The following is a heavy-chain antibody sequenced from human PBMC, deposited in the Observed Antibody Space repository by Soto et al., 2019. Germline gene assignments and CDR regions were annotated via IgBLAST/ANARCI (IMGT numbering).Heavy chain of an antibody. V-gene: IGHV1-69*01. CDR3: ARGWGYDSNDYYYAY. D-gene: IGHD3-22*01. J-gene: IGHJ4*02. Sequence: QVQLVQSGAEVRKPGSSVKVSCKASGGTFSRHAISWVRQAPGQGLEWMGGIIPIFGTANHAPKFQGRVTIIADESTSTVYMELGSLRSEDTAMYYCARGWGYDSNDYYYAYWGQGTLVIVSS. CDR2: IIPIFGTA. CDR1: GGTFSRHA.